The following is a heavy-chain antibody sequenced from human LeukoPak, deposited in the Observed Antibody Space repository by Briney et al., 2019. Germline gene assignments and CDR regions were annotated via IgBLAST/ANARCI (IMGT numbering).Heavy chain of an antibody. CDR2: IYSDNT. V-gene: IGHV3-NL1*01. Sequence: GGSLRLSCAASGFTFSSYGMHWVRQAPGKGLEWVSFIYSDNTHNSDSVKGRFTISRDNSKNTLYLQMNSLRAEDTAVYYCARRAGAYSHPYDYWGQGTLVTVSS. CDR1: GFTFSSYG. CDR3: ARRAGAYSHPYDY. D-gene: IGHD4/OR15-4a*01. J-gene: IGHJ4*02.